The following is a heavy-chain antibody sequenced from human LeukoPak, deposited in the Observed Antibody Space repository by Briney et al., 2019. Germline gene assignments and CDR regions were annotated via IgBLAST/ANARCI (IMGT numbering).Heavy chain of an antibody. Sequence: GSLRLSCAASGFTFSNYAMSWIRQPPGKGLEWIAYIHYSGSTSYNPSLKSRLTISLDTSKNQFSLKLSSVTAADTAVYHCARLDGNWNYFDYWGQGTLVTVSS. CDR1: GFTFSNYA. CDR3: ARLDGNWNYFDY. V-gene: IGHV4-59*08. CDR2: IHYSGST. J-gene: IGHJ4*02. D-gene: IGHD1-20*01.